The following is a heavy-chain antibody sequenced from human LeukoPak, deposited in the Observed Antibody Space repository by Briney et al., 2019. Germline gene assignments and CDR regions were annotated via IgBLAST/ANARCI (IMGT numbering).Heavy chain of an antibody. V-gene: IGHV3-48*03. J-gene: IGHJ6*02. Sequence: PGGSLRVSCAASGFTFNSYEMNWVRQARGKGLEWVSYISSSGSTIYYADSVKGRFTISRDNAKNSLYLQMNSLRAEDTAVYYCARGCSGGSCYEPYYYYYGMDVWGQGTTVTVSS. CDR3: ARGCSGGSCYEPYYYYYGMDV. D-gene: IGHD2-15*01. CDR2: ISSSGSTI. CDR1: GFTFNSYE.